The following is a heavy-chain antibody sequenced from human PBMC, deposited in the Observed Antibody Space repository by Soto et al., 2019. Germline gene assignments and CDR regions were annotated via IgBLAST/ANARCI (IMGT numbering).Heavy chain of an antibody. CDR3: ARDRGSSGMFELDV. D-gene: IGHD6-19*01. V-gene: IGHV3-48*02. CDR2: IRHTTSAT. CDR1: QFPFDVYS. J-gene: IGHJ3*01. Sequence: GGSLRLSCVASQFPFDVYSMHWVRQAPGKGLEWVSYIRHTTSATFYADAVKGRFTISRDNRKNSLFLQMNSLRDDDTGVYFCARDRGSSGMFELDVWGPGALVTVSS.